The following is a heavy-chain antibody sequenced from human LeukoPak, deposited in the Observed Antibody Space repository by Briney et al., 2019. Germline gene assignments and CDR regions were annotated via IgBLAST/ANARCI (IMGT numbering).Heavy chain of an antibody. D-gene: IGHD3-22*01. V-gene: IGHV3-23*01. CDR2: ISGSGGST. CDR1: GFTFSSYA. CDR3: AKGATYYYDSSGYGNDY. Sequence: GGSLRLSCAVSGFTFSSYAMRWVRQAPGKGLEWVSAISGSGGSTYYADSVKGRFTISRDNSKNTLYLQMNSLRAEDTAVYYCAKGATYYYDSSGYGNDYWGQGTLVTVSS. J-gene: IGHJ4*02.